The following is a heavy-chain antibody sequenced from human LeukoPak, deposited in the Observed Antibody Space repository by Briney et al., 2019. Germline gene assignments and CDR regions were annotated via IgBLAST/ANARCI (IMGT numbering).Heavy chain of an antibody. Sequence: PGGSLRLSCAASGFIFSTYWMSWVRQAPGKGLEWVANIKQDGSEKYYVDSVKGRFTISRDNAKNSLYLQMNSLRAEDTAVYYCAKGSGRIAARPFGYAFDIWGQGTMVTVSS. D-gene: IGHD6-6*01. CDR1: GFIFSTYW. V-gene: IGHV3-7*02. J-gene: IGHJ3*02. CDR3: AKGSGRIAARPFGYAFDI. CDR2: IKQDGSEK.